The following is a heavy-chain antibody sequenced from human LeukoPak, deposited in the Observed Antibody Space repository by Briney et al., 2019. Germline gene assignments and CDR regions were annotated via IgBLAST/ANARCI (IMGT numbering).Heavy chain of an antibody. Sequence: GESLQISCQSSGYTFTSYWIGWVRQLPGKGLQWMGIIYPGDSDTPSSPSFQGQVTISADQSISTAYLQWSSLKASDTAIYYCARLIVGSSSTGWFDPWGQGTLVTVSS. J-gene: IGHJ5*02. D-gene: IGHD6-6*01. CDR3: ARLIVGSSSTGWFDP. CDR2: IYPGDSDT. CDR1: GYTFTSYW. V-gene: IGHV5-51*01.